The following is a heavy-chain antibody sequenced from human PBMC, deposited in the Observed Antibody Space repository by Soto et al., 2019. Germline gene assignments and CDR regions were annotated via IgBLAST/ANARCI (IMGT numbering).Heavy chain of an antibody. V-gene: IGHV3-13*01. CDR1: GFTFSSYD. J-gene: IGHJ5*02. CDR2: IGTAGDT. D-gene: IGHD6-19*01. CDR3: AREVGPRYSSGSNWFDP. Sequence: GGSLRLSCAASGFTFSSYDMHWVRQATGKGLEWVSAIGTAGDTYYPGSVKGRFTISRENAKNSLYLQMNSLRAGDTAVYYCAREVGPRYSSGSNWFDPWGQGTLVTVSS.